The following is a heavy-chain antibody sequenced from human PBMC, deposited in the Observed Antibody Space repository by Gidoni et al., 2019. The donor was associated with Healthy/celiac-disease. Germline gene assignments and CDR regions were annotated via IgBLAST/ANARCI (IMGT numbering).Heavy chain of an antibody. CDR2: INHSGST. Sequence: QVQLQQWGAGLLKPSETLSLTCAVYGGSFSGYYWSWIRQPPGKGLEWIGEINHSGSTNYNPSLKSRVTISVDTSKNQFSLKLSSVTAADTAVYYCARGRGSWYVSSFFDYWGQGTLVTVSS. J-gene: IGHJ4*02. CDR3: ARGRGSWYVSSFFDY. D-gene: IGHD6-13*01. CDR1: GGSFSGYY. V-gene: IGHV4-34*01.